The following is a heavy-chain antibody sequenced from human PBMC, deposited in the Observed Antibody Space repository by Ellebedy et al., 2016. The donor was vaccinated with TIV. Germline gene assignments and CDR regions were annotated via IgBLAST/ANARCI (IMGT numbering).Heavy chain of an antibody. D-gene: IGHD3-16*01. CDR2: IGTTGGT. CDR1: GFTFSSYD. CDR3: ARHPTLGYGMDV. V-gene: IGHV3-13*01. Sequence: GGSLRLSCAASGFTFSSYDMHWVRQGTGKGLEWVSAIGTTGGTYYPGSVKGRFTISRENAKNSLYLQMNSLRAGDTAVYYCARHPTLGYGMDVWGQGTTVTVSS. J-gene: IGHJ6*02.